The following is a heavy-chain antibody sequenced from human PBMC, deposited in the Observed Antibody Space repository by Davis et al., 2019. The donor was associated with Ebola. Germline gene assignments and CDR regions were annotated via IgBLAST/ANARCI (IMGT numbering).Heavy chain of an antibody. V-gene: IGHV1-46*02. CDR3: TLLQEHL. D-gene: IGHD3-3*02. CDR2: INPSGGTT. CDR1: GYTVHIYY. J-gene: IGHJ6*01. Sequence: ASSVKVSCKASGYTVHIYYMYWVRQASGQGLEWMGIINPSGGTTSYAQKFQGRVTMTRDTSTSTVYMELISLHQGPIGLPPSTLLQEHLWG.